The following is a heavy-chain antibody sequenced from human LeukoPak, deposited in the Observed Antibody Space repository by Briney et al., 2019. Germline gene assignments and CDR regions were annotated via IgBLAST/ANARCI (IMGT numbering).Heavy chain of an antibody. V-gene: IGHV3-11*01. CDR1: GFTFSDYY. Sequence: GGSLRLSCAASGFTFSDYYMNWIRQAPGKGLEWVSYISNTGSAMYYADSVKGRFTISRNNAKNTLYLQMNSLRAEDTAIYYCASDSSGYFGPWGPGTLVTVSS. CDR2: ISNTGSAM. CDR3: ASDSSGYFGP. D-gene: IGHD3-22*01. J-gene: IGHJ5*02.